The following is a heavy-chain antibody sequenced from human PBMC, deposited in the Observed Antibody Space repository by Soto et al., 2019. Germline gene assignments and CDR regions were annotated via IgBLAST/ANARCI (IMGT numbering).Heavy chain of an antibody. D-gene: IGHD4-4*01. V-gene: IGHV4-39*01. Sequence: QLQLQESGPGLVKPWETLSLTCTASYGSISVSNVFWGWVRQPPGKGPEWIGKFDYSRTAYFNPSHGTRVSFPVDTSKNQFSLTLYSVTVADTAVYYYASTTGRHLDIWDQGILVTVSS. CDR2: FDYSRTA. CDR1: YGSISVSNVF. CDR3: ASTTGRHLDI. J-gene: IGHJ4*02.